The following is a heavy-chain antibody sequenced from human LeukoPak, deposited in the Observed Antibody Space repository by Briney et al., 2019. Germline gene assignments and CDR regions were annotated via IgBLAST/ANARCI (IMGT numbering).Heavy chain of an antibody. CDR2: ISYDGSNK. J-gene: IGHJ4*02. Sequence: PGGSLRLSCAASGFTLSSYGMHWVRQAPGKGLEWVAVISYDGSNKYYADSVKGRFTISRDNSKNTLYLQMNSLRAEDTAVYYCAKGSQWELFDYWGQGTLVTVSS. V-gene: IGHV3-30*18. CDR1: GFTLSSYG. CDR3: AKGSQWELFDY. D-gene: IGHD1-26*01.